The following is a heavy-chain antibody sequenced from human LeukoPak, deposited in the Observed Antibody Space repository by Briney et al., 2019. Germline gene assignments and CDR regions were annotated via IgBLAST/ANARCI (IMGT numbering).Heavy chain of an antibody. CDR3: ARGYNS. J-gene: IGHJ4*02. D-gene: IGHD2-2*02. CDR1: GGSFSGYY. Sequence: PSETLSLTCAVYGGSFSGYYWSWIRQPPGKGLEWIGEINHSGSTNYNPSLKSRVIISVDTSKNQFSLKLSSVTAADTAVYYCARGYNSWGQGTLVTVSS. V-gene: IGHV4-34*01. CDR2: INHSGST.